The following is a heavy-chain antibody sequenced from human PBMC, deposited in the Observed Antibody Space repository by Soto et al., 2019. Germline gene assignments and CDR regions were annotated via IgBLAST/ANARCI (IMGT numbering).Heavy chain of an antibody. V-gene: IGHV3-74*01. CDR3: ARVGKGAWYFDL. CDR2: IKTDGSII. D-gene: IGHD1-26*01. Sequence: EVQLVESGGGLVQPGGSLRLSCAASGFSFSSYWMHWVSQAPGKGLVWVSRIKTDGSIITYADSVKGRFTISRDNAKNSLYLQMNTLSAEDTAVYYCARVGKGAWYFDLWGRGTLVTVSS. CDR1: GFSFSSYW. J-gene: IGHJ2*01.